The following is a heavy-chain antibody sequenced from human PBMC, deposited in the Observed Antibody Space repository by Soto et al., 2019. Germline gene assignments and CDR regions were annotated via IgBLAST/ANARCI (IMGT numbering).Heavy chain of an antibody. Sequence: QVQLQESGPGLVKPSQTLSLTCTVSGDSISSGNYYWSWIRQPPGRDLEWIGYIYYTGNTYYNPSLKSRATISVDMSENQFSLRLSSVTAADTAVYFCASSSGYSAPFSFWGQGTLVTVSS. V-gene: IGHV4-30-4*01. D-gene: IGHD3-22*01. CDR3: ASSSGYSAPFSF. CDR2: IYYTGNT. CDR1: GDSISSGNYY. J-gene: IGHJ4*02.